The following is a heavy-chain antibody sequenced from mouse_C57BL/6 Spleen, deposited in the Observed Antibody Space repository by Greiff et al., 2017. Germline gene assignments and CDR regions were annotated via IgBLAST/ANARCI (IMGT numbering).Heavy chain of an antibody. J-gene: IGHJ4*01. CDR3: ARGDYDGGYAMDY. CDR2: INPNNGGT. CDR1: GYTFTDYY. Sequence: EVQLQQSGPELVKPGASVKISCKASGYTFTDYYMNWVKQSHGKSLEWIGDINPNNGGTSYNQKFKGTATLTVDKSSSTAYMELRSLTSEESAVYYCARGDYDGGYAMDYWGQGTSVTVSS. V-gene: IGHV1-26*01. D-gene: IGHD2-4*01.